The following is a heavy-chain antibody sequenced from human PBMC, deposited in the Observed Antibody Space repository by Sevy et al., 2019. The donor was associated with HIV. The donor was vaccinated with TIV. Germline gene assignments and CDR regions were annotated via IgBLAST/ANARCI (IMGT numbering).Heavy chain of an antibody. CDR3: TRWKGAHSIFDY. CDR2: LKSRGLGATI. Sequence: GGSLRLSCTASGFTFGDYAMSWVRQAPGKGLEWVAFLKSRGLGATIDHAASVKGRFTISRDDSKSIAYLQMNDLKTEDTGVYYCTRWKGAHSIFDYWGRGALVTVSS. D-gene: IGHD1-1*01. J-gene: IGHJ4*02. V-gene: IGHV3-49*04. CDR1: GFTFGDYA.